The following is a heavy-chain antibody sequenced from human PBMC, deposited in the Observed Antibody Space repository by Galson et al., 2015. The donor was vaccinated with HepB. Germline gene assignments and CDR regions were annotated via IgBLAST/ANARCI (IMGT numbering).Heavy chain of an antibody. CDR2: IIPIFGTA. V-gene: IGHV1-69*13. Sequence: SVKVPCKASGGTFSSYAISWVRQAPGQGLEWMGGIIPIFGTANYAQKFQGRVTITADESTSTAYMELSSLRSEDTAVYYCAGGYCSSTSCYNYYYGMDVWGQGTTVTVSS. CDR1: GGTFSSYA. J-gene: IGHJ6*02. D-gene: IGHD2-2*01. CDR3: AGGYCSSTSCYNYYYGMDV.